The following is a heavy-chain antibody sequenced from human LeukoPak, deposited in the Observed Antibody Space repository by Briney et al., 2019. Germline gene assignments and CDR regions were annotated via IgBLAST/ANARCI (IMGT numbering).Heavy chain of an antibody. V-gene: IGHV1-69*13. CDR3: ARDGRTAFDI. J-gene: IGHJ3*02. D-gene: IGHD1-26*01. CDR1: GGTFSSYA. Sequence: SVKVSCKASGGTFSSYAISWVRQAPGQGLEWMGGIIPILGTANYAQKFQGRVTTTADESTSTAYMELSSLRSEDTAVYYCARDGRTAFDIWGQGTMVTVSS. CDR2: IIPILGTA.